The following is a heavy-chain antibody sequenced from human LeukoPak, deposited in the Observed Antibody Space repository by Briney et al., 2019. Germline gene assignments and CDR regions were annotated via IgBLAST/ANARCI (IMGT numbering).Heavy chain of an antibody. CDR2: IYTSGST. CDR1: GDSISSYY. Sequence: SETLSLTCTVSGDSISSYYWSWIRQPAGKGLEWIRRIYTSGSTNYNPSLKSRVIMSVDTSKNQFSLKLSSVAAADAAVYYCARCSAYGSGSYEDYWGQGTLVTVSS. D-gene: IGHD3-10*01. V-gene: IGHV4-4*07. CDR3: ARCSAYGSGSYEDY. J-gene: IGHJ4*02.